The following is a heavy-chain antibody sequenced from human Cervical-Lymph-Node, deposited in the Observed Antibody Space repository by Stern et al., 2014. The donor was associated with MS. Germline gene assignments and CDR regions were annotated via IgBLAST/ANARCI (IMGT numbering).Heavy chain of an antibody. V-gene: IGHV1-69*01. D-gene: IGHD3-10*01. CDR2: VIPIFGTA. CDR1: GGTFSSYA. J-gene: IGHJ6*02. CDR3: ARGERKEGLVRGMDV. Sequence: QVQLVQSGAAVKKPGSSVKVSCKASGGTFSSYAISWVRQAPGQGLEWMGGVIPIFGTANYAQKSPGSGTITADEATSKAYMELSSLRSEDTAVYDCARGERKEGLVRGMDVWGQGTTVTVSS.